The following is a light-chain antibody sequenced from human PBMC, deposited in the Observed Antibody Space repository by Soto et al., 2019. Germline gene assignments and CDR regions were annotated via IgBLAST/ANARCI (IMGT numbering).Light chain of an antibody. CDR2: QVT. CDR1: TRDIAGYNY. Sequence: QSVLPQPASVSGSLGHSITISCTGTTRDIAGYNYISWYQQLPGKAPKLMIYQVTIRPSGISNRFSGSKSGNTASLTISGLQAEDEADYYCTSFSSSTYLYVFGTGTKVTVL. J-gene: IGLJ1*01. CDR3: TSFSSSTYLYV. V-gene: IGLV2-14*01.